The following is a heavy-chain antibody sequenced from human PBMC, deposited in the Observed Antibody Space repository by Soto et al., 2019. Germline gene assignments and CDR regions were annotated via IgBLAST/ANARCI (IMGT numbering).Heavy chain of an antibody. CDR1: GFTFSSYA. Sequence: QVQPVESGGGVVQPGRSLRLSCAASGFTFSSYAMHWVRQAPGKGLEWVAVISYDGSNKYYADSVKGRFTISRDNSKNTLYLQMNSLRAEDTAVYYCARARYYYGSGIPPQPFDYWGQGTLVTVSS. CDR3: ARARYYYGSGIPPQPFDY. D-gene: IGHD3-10*01. J-gene: IGHJ4*02. V-gene: IGHV3-30-3*01. CDR2: ISYDGSNK.